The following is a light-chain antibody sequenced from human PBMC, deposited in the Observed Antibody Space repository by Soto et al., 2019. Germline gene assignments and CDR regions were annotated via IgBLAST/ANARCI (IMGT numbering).Light chain of an antibody. V-gene: IGKV1-17*01. J-gene: IGKJ1*01. CDR2: AAS. CDR3: LQYNSYPPA. Sequence: DIQMTQSPSSLSASVGDRVTITCRAIQGIRNYLCWYQQKPGEAPKRLIYAASSLQSGVPSRFSGSGYGTEFTLTISSLQPEDFVTYYCLQYNSYPPAFGQGTKVEVK. CDR1: QGIRNY.